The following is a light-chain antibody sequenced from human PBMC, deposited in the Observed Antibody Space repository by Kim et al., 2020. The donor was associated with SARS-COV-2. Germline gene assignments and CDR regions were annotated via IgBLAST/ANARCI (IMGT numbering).Light chain of an antibody. CDR3: SSYAGVNTFYV. V-gene: IGLV2-8*01. J-gene: IGLJ1*01. CDR2: AVN. CDR1: RSDVGGYNY. Sequence: SVTTSCTGTRSDVGGYNYVSWHQQHPRKAPKLMIYAVNKRTSAVPDRFAGSKSGNTATLTVSGLRAEDEADYYSSSYAGVNTFYVFGTGTKVTV.